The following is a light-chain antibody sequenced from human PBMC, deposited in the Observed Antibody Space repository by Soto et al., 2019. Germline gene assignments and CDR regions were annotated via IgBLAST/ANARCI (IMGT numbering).Light chain of an antibody. J-gene: IGKJ2*01. CDR2: DAS. V-gene: IGKV1-5*01. CDR1: QSISSW. CDR3: QQYNSYPYT. Sequence: DIQMIQSPSTLSASVGDRVTITCRASQSISSWLAWYQQKPGKAPKFLIYDASSLESGVPSRFSGSGSGTEFTLTISSLQPDDFGTYYCQQYNSYPYTFGQGTKLEVK.